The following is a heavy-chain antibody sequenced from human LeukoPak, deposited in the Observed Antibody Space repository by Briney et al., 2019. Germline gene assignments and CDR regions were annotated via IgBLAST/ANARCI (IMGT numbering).Heavy chain of an antibody. CDR3: ARAWLIKKRYDSSGYLSY. J-gene: IGHJ4*02. V-gene: IGHV1-2*02. D-gene: IGHD3-22*01. Sequence: ASVKVSCKASGYIFNRYGISWVRQAPGQGLEWMGWINPNSGGTNYAQKFQGRVTMTRDTSISTAYMELSRLRSDDTAVYYCARAWLIKKRYDSSGYLSYWGQGTMVTVSS. CDR2: INPNSGGT. CDR1: GYIFNRYG.